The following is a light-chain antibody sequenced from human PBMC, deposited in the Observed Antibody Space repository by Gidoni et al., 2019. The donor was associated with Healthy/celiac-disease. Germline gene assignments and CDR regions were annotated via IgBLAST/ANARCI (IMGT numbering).Light chain of an antibody. V-gene: IGKV1-8*01. CDR3: QQYYSSLFT. CDR1: QGISSY. Sequence: AIRMTQSPSSFSASTGDRVTITCRASQGISSYLAWYQQKPGKAPKLLIYAASTLQSGVPSRFSGSVSGTDFTLTISCLQSEDFATYYCQQYYSSLFTFGPGTKVDIK. J-gene: IGKJ3*01. CDR2: AAS.